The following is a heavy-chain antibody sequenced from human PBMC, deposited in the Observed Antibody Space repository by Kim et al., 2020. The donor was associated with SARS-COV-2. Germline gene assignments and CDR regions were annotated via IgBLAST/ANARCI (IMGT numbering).Heavy chain of an antibody. Sequence: SETLSLTCAVYGGSFSGYYWSWIRQPPGKGLEWIGEINHSGSTNYNPSLKSRVTISVDTSKNQFSLKLSSVTAADTAVYYCARRGSGYYYNYYYGMDVWGQGTTVTVSS. CDR1: GGSFSGYY. D-gene: IGHD3-22*01. CDR2: INHSGST. V-gene: IGHV4-34*01. CDR3: ARRGSGYYYNYYYGMDV. J-gene: IGHJ6*02.